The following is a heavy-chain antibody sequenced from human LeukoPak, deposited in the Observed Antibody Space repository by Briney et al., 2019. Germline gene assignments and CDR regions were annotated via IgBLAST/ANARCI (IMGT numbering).Heavy chain of an antibody. CDR1: GGTFSSYA. J-gene: IGHJ4*02. Sequence: SVKVSCKASGGTFSSYAISWVRQAPGQGLEWMGGIIPIFGTANYAQKFQGRVTITADESTSTAYMELSSLRSEDTAVYYCARGNLRSSGSNYYFDYRGQGTLVTVSS. V-gene: IGHV1-69*13. CDR3: ARGNLRSSGSNYYFDY. D-gene: IGHD6-19*01. CDR2: IIPIFGTA.